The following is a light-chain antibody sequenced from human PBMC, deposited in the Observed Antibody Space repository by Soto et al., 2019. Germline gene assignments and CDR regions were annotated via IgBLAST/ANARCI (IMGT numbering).Light chain of an antibody. Sequence: EIVLTQSPATLSLSPGERATLSCMASQSVSTSLAWYQQKVGQAPKLLIYDASNRATDIPARFSVSGSGTDFTVTISSLEPVDFAVYYCLQSRDWLPFCGGTKVEIK. CDR2: DAS. V-gene: IGKV3-11*01. J-gene: IGKJ4*01. CDR3: LQSRDWLP. CDR1: QSVSTS.